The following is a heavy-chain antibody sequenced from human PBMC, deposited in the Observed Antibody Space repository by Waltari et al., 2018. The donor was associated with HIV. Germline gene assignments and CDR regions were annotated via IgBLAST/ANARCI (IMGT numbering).Heavy chain of an antibody. V-gene: IGHV3-48*01. D-gene: IGHD6-6*01. CDR2: ISSSSSTI. Sequence: EVQLVESGGGLVQPGGSLRLSCAASGFTFSDYSMNWVRQAPGKGLEWVSYISSSSSTIYYADSVNGRFTISRDNAKNSLYLQMNSLRAEDTAVYYCARDPVYSGSSLVYYFDYWGQGTLVTVSS. J-gene: IGHJ4*02. CDR1: GFTFSDYS. CDR3: ARDPVYSGSSLVYYFDY.